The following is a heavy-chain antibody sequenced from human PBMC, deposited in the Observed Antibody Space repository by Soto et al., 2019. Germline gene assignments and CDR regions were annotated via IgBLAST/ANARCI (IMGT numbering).Heavy chain of an antibody. D-gene: IGHD1-26*01. CDR2: ITAATGTT. CDR3: AKAKGRSNFYYSGLDV. V-gene: IGHV3-23*01. J-gene: IGHJ6*02. Sequence: PGGSLRLSCAASGFTFGSYCMTWVRQAPWKGLECVSGITAATGTTYYADSVKGRFTISRDLSTNTLFLQMNSLRAADSAVYYCAKAKGRSNFYYSGLDVLGQGTTVTVSS. CDR1: GFTFGSYC.